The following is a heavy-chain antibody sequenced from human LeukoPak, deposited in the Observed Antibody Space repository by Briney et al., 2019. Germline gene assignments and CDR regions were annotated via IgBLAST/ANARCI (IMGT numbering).Heavy chain of an antibody. V-gene: IGHV4-4*02. CDR2: IYLYGTT. CDR3: ARDGAVSGYSFDY. CDR1: AGSISSSNW. J-gene: IGHJ4*02. D-gene: IGHD3-22*01. Sequence: SETLSLTCAVSAGSISSSNWWSWVRQSPVKGLEWIGEIYLYGTTNYNPSLKSRVTMSVDRSKNQFSLKLSSVTAADTAVYYCARDGAVSGYSFDYWGQGILVTVSS.